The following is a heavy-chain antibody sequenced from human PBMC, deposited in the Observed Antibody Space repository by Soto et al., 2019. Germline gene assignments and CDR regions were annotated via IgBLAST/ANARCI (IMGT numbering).Heavy chain of an antibody. CDR2: IEYSGGT. CDR3: ARPATHYDYVWGSYSFPPYSSGMDV. V-gene: IGHV4-39*01. CDR1: GGSISGSTYY. D-gene: IGHD3-16*02. Sequence: SETLPLTCTVSGGSISGSTYYWGWIPQPPGKGLERIWSIEYSGGTYYNPALKSRVTISLDTSKNPFSLKLSSLAAADTAVYTCARPATHYDYVWGSYSFPPYSSGMDVWGQGTTVTVS. J-gene: IGHJ6*02.